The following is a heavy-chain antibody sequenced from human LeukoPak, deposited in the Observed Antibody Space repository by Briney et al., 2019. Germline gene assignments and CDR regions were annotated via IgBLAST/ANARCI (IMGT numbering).Heavy chain of an antibody. CDR1: GFTFSSYS. V-gene: IGHV3-21*01. D-gene: IGHD6-19*01. CDR3: ARAPYSSAPRYFDY. CDR2: ISSSSSYI. J-gene: IGHJ4*02. Sequence: PGGSLRRSCAASGFTFSSYSMNWVRQAPGKGLEWVSSISSSSSYIYYADSVKGRFTISRDNAKNSLYLQMNSLRAEDTAVYCCARAPYSSAPRYFDYWGQGTLVTVSS.